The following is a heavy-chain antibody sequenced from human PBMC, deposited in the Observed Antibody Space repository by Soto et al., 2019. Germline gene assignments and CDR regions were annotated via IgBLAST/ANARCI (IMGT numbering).Heavy chain of an antibody. D-gene: IGHD6-13*01. V-gene: IGHV1-46*03. CDR2: INPSGGST. J-gene: IGHJ4*02. CDR3: ARLKSSSPFDY. Sequence: ASVEVSCKASGYTFTIYYMRWVRQAPGQGLEWMGIINPSGGSTSYAQKFQGRVTMTRDTSTSTVYMELSSLRSEDTAVYYCARLKSSSPFDYWGQGTLVTVSS. CDR1: GYTFTIYY.